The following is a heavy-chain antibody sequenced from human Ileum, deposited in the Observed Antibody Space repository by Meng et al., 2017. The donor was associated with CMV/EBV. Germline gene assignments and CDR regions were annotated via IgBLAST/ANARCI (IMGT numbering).Heavy chain of an antibody. V-gene: IGHV3-30*04. D-gene: IGHD3-22*01. Sequence: GESLKISCAASGFTFTNYPIHWVRQAPGKGLEWVALISYDGKSNFYADSVKGRFTISRDDSKNTVYLQMNSLRPEDTAVYYCARDYYYDSGTYYYIDYWGQGTLVTVSS. CDR2: ISYDGKSN. CDR1: GFTFTNYP. CDR3: ARDYYYDSGTYYYIDY. J-gene: IGHJ4*02.